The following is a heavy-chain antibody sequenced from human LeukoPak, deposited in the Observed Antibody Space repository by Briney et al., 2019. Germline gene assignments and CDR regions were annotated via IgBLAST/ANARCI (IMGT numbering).Heavy chain of an antibody. CDR3: ARDPKWESGYSFDY. Sequence: PGGSLRLSCAASGFTFSSYSMNWVRQAQGKGLEWVSSISSSSSYIYYADSVKGRFTISRDNAKNSLYLQMNSLRAEDTAVYYCARDPKWESGYSFDYWGQGTLVTVSS. D-gene: IGHD5-12*01. CDR2: ISSSSSYI. V-gene: IGHV3-21*01. J-gene: IGHJ4*02. CDR1: GFTFSSYS.